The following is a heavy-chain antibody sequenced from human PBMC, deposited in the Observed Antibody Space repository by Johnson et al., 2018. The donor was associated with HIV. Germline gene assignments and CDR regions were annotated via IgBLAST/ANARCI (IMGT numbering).Heavy chain of an antibody. CDR1: GFTFSNYD. J-gene: IGHJ3*02. D-gene: IGHD2-8*02. CDR2: IGTTGDT. V-gene: IGHV3-13*01. CDR3: VRDTEREAFDI. Sequence: EVQLVESGGGLVQPGGSMRLSCAASGFTFSNYDMHWVRQATGKRLEWVSGIGTTGDTFFLDSVKGRFTISRDTAKNSLYLQMSSLRAEDTAVYYCVRDTEREAFDIWGQGTMVTVSS.